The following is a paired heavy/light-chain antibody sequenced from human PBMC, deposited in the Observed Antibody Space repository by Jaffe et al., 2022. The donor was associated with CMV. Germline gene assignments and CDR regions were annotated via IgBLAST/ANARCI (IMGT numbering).Heavy chain of an antibody. V-gene: IGHV1-46*01. CDR3: AGGYYDSSGYYGLGYNWFDP. Sequence: QVQLVQSGAEVKKPGASVKVSCKASGYTFTSYYMHWVRQAPGQGLEWMGIINPSGGSTSYAQKFQGRVTMTRDTSTSTVYMELSSLRSEDTAVYYCAGGYYDSSGYYGLGYNWFDPWGQGTLVTVSS. D-gene: IGHD3-22*01. J-gene: IGHJ5*02. CDR1: GYTFTSYY. CDR2: INPSGGST.
Light chain of an antibody. Sequence: EIVLTQSPGTLSLSPGERATLSCRASQSVSSSYLAWYQQKPGQAPRLLIYGASSRATGIPDRFSGSGSGTDFTLTISRLEPEDFAVYYCQQYGSSPVTFGQGTKVEIK. CDR2: GAS. CDR3: QQYGSSPVT. V-gene: IGKV3-20*01. J-gene: IGKJ1*01. CDR1: QSVSSSY.